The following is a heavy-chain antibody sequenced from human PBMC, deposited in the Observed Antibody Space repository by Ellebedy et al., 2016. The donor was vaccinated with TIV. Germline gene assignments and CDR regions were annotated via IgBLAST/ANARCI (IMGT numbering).Heavy chain of an antibody. CDR1: GYSFSQYA. CDR3: ARGPRTLLRKAISGWFDS. CDR2: INVASGDT. Sequence: AASVKVSCKASGYSFSQYAIQWLRQTPGQRPEWMGWINVASGDTKYSRRFQDRVIITRDTSATTVYMELSSLRSEDTAIYYCARGPRTLLRKAISGWFDSWGQGSPVSVS. J-gene: IGHJ5*01. V-gene: IGHV1-3*01. D-gene: IGHD3-16*01.